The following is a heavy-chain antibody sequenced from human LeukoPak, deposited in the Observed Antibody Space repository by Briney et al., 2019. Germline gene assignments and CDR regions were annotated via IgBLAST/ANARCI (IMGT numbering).Heavy chain of an antibody. D-gene: IGHD6-13*01. J-gene: IGHJ4*02. CDR3: ARRSISAAAGTDY. CDR1: GGSFSGYY. Sequence: PSETLSLTCAVYGGSFSGYYWSWIRQPPGKGLEWIGEINHSGSTNYNPSLKSRVTISVDTSKNQFSLKLGSVTAADTAVYYCARRSISAAAGTDYWGQGTLVTVSS. V-gene: IGHV4-34*01. CDR2: INHSGST.